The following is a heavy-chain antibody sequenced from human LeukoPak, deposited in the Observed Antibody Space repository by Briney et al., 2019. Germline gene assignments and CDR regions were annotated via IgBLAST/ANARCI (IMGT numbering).Heavy chain of an antibody. V-gene: IGHV3-23*01. J-gene: IGHJ4*02. D-gene: IGHD3-22*01. CDR2: ISGSGGST. CDR1: GFTFSSYD. Sequence: GGSLRLSCAASGFTFSSYDMSWVRQAPGKGLEWVSAISGSGGSTYYADSVKGRFTISRDNSKNTLYLQMNSLRAEDTAVYYCAKDSSGYSYFDYWGQGTLVTVSS. CDR3: AKDSSGYSYFDY.